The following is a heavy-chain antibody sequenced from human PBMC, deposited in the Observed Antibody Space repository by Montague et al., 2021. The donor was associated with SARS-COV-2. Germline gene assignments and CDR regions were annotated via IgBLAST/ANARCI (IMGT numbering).Heavy chain of an antibody. CDR1: GGSISSSSYY. D-gene: IGHD6-13*01. V-gene: IGHV4-39*07. Sequence: SETRSLTCTVSGGSISSSSYYWGWIRQPPGKGLEWIGITYYSGSTYYNPCLKSRVTISVDTSKNQFSLKLSSVTAADTAVYYCARVGRQQLVRLSGMDVWGQGTTVTVSS. CDR2: TYYSGST. J-gene: IGHJ6*02. CDR3: ARVGRQQLVRLSGMDV.